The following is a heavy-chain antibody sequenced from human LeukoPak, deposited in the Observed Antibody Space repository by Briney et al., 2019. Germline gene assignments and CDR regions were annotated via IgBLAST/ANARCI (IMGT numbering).Heavy chain of an antibody. D-gene: IGHD6-13*01. J-gene: IGHJ6*04. V-gene: IGHV3-33*01. Sequence: GGSLRLSCAASGFTFSSYGMHWVRQAPGKGLEWVSVIWYDGSNKYYADSVKGRFTISRDNSKNTLYLQMNSLRAEDTAVYYCARDSGYSSSLDMGYYYYGMDVWGKGATVTVSS. CDR2: IWYDGSNK. CDR3: ARDSGYSSSLDMGYYYYGMDV. CDR1: GFTFSSYG.